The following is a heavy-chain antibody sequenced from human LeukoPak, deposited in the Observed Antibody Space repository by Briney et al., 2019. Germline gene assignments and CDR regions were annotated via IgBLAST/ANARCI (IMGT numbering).Heavy chain of an antibody. V-gene: IGHV1-46*01. J-gene: IGHJ4*02. CDR2: INPSGGST. CDR3: AREEGDILTGYREWYFDY. CDR1: GYTFTSYY. D-gene: IGHD3-9*01. Sequence: ASVKVSCKASGYTFTSYYMHWVRQAPGQGLEWMGIINPSGGSTSYAQKFQGRVTMTTDTSTSTVYMELSSLRSEDTAVYYCAREEGDILTGYREWYFDYWGQGPLVTASS.